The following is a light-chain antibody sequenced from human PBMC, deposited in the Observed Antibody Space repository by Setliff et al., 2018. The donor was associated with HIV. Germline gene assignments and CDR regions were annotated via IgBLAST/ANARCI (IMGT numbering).Light chain of an antibody. J-gene: IGLJ1*01. CDR3: CSYTSSLTYV. CDR2: DVS. CDR1: SSDIGGYNY. Sequence: QSALAQPASVSGSPGQSITISCTGTSSDIGGYNYVSWYQQHPGKAPKLVIYDVSQRPSGVSSRFSGSKSGNTASLTISGLQAEDQADYYCCSYTSSLTYVFGTGTKVTV. V-gene: IGLV2-14*03.